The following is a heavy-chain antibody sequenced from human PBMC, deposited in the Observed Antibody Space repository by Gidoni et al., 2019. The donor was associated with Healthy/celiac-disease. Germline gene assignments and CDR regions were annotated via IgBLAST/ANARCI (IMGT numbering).Heavy chain of an antibody. Sequence: QVQLQQWGAGLLQPSETLSLTCAVYGGSFSGYYWSWIRQPPGKGLEWIGEINHSGSTNYNPSLKSRVTISVDTSKNQFSLKLSSVTAADTAVYYCARTNVGDLRITMVRGWRGRHFDYWGQGTLVTVSS. D-gene: IGHD3-10*01. V-gene: IGHV4-34*01. CDR1: GGSFSGYY. CDR2: INHSGST. J-gene: IGHJ4*02. CDR3: ARTNVGDLRITMVRGWRGRHFDY.